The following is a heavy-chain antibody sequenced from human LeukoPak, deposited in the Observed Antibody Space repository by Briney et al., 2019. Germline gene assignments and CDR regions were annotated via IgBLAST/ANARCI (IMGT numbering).Heavy chain of an antibody. V-gene: IGHV3-23*01. J-gene: IGHJ3*02. Sequence: PGGSLRLSCAAPGITFRSYAMSWVRQAPGKGLEWVSVISNGGDSTYYADSVKGRFTISRDNSKNTVYLQMNSLTAEDTAVYYCAKEIGTVGQIVGDAFDIWGRGTTVTVSS. CDR3: AKEIGTVGQIVGDAFDI. D-gene: IGHD4-17*01. CDR2: ISNGGDST. CDR1: GITFRSYA.